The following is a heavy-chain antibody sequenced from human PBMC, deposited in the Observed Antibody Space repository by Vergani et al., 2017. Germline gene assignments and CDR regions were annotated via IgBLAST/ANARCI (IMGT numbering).Heavy chain of an antibody. Sequence: QVQLQQWGAGLLKPSETLSLTCAVYGGSFSGYYWSWIRQPPGKGLEWIGEINHSGSTHYNPSLKSRVTISVDTSKNQFSLKLSSVTAADTAVYYCARERVGYCSSTSCYRRAFDIWGQGTMVTVSS. J-gene: IGHJ3*02. CDR2: INHSGST. CDR3: ARERVGYCSSTSCYRRAFDI. D-gene: IGHD2-2*02. V-gene: IGHV4-34*01. CDR1: GGSFSGYY.